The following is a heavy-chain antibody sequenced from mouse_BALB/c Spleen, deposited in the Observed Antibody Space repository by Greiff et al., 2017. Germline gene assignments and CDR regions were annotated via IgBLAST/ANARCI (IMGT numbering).Heavy chain of an antibody. V-gene: IGHV1-14*01. J-gene: IGHJ1*01. CDR2: INPYNDGT. CDR3: ARHYYGSSYWYFDV. D-gene: IGHD1-1*01. Sequence: LVESGPELVKPGASVKMSCKASGYTFTSYVMHWVKQKPGQGLEWIGYINPYNDGTKYNEKFKGKATLTSDKSSSTAYMELSSLTSEDSAVYYCARHYYGSSYWYFDVWGAGTTVTVSS. CDR1: GYTFTSYV.